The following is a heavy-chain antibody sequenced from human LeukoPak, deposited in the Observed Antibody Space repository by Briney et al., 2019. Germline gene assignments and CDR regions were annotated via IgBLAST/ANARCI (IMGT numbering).Heavy chain of an antibody. V-gene: IGHV3-30-3*01. CDR2: ISYDGSNK. J-gene: IGHJ6*02. CDR1: GFTFSSYA. D-gene: IGHD3-3*01. CDR3: AQDLEWSPLYGMDV. Sequence: PGGSLRLSCAASGFTFSSYAMHWVRQAPGKGLEWVAVISYDGSNKYYADSVKGRFTISRDNSKNTLYLQMNSLRAEDTAVYYCAQDLEWSPLYGMDVWSQGTTVTVSS.